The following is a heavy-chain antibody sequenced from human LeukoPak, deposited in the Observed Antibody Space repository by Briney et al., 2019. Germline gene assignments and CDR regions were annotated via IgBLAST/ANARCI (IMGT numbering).Heavy chain of an antibody. D-gene: IGHD1-1*01. CDR2: IRDYETAT. CDR1: GFPFYNHW. CDR3: ARASGRTLQVETNSVTYYYYYYMDV. Sequence: GGSLRVSCVASGFPFYNHWIHYVRLPPGKGVVWVSRIRDYETATDYADSVKGRFTMSRDNGKDTLYLQINSLRVEDTAVYYCARASGRTLQVETNSVTYYYYYYMDVWGKGTTVTVS. V-gene: IGHV3-74*01. J-gene: IGHJ6*03.